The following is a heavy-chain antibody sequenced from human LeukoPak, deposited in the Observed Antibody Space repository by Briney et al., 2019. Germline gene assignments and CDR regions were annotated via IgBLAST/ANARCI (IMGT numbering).Heavy chain of an antibody. Sequence: PGGSLRLSCAASGFTFSSYNMNWVRQPPGKGLEWVSSISSSSGHIHYVDSVKGRFTISRDNANNSLYLQMNSLRDEDTAVYYCARDPGTVADPYFDYWGQGSLVTVSS. J-gene: IGHJ4*02. CDR2: ISSSSGHI. D-gene: IGHD6-19*01. CDR3: ARDPGTVADPYFDY. V-gene: IGHV3-21*01. CDR1: GFTFSSYN.